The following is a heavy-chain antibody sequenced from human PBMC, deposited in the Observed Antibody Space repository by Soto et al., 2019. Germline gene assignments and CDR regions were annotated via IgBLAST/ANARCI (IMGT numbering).Heavy chain of an antibody. CDR2: ISSGGRSI. CDR1: GFSFSDYY. Sequence: QVQLVESGGGLVKPGGSLRLSCAASGFSFSDYYMSWIRQAPVKGLEWRSYISSGGRSIKYADSVKGRFTISRDNAKNSLYLQITSLRAEYTAVSYCARAVGPGSTDYWGQGTLVTVSS. CDR3: ARAVGPGSTDY. V-gene: IGHV3-11*01. J-gene: IGHJ4*02.